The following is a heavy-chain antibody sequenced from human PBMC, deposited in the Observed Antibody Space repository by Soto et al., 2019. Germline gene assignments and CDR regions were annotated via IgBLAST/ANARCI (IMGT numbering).Heavy chain of an antibody. D-gene: IGHD3-16*01. V-gene: IGHV2-5*01. CDR3: AHTWGLPFDY. CDR1: GFSLRTTGVG. J-gene: IGHJ4*02. CDR2: IYWNDDK. Sequence: QITLKESGPTLVEPTQTLTLTCTYSGFSLRTTGVGVGWIRQPPGKALEWLGIIYWNDDKRYSPSLKNRFTLTSDISKSQVGLTMTNMDPVDTATYYCAHTWGLPFDYWGQGTLVIVSS.